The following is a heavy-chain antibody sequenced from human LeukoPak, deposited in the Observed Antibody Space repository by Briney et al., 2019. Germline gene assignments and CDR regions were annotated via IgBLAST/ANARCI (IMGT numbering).Heavy chain of an antibody. J-gene: IGHJ5*02. Sequence: ASVKVSCKASGYTFTSYGINWVRQATGQGLEWMGWMNPNSGNTGYAQKFQGRVTMTRNTSISTAYMELSSLRSEDTAVYYCARSSEVRGVIITSGFDPWGQGTLVTVSS. CDR3: ARSSEVRGVIITSGFDP. V-gene: IGHV1-8*02. CDR2: MNPNSGNT. D-gene: IGHD3-10*01. CDR1: GYTFTSYG.